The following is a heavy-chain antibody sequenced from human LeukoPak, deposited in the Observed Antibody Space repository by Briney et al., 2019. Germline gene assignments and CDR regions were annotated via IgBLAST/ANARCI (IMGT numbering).Heavy chain of an antibody. D-gene: IGHD3-22*01. J-gene: IGHJ4*02. V-gene: IGHV3-7*01. CDR3: ASSYFDNSLHAYDI. Sequence: GGSLRLSCAASGFTFSSYWMDWVRQAPGKGLEWVANIKQDGSEMYYVDSVKGRFTISRDNTKNSLFLHMSSLRAEDTAVYFCASSYFDNSLHAYDIWGQGTLVTVSS. CDR1: GFTFSSYW. CDR2: IKQDGSEM.